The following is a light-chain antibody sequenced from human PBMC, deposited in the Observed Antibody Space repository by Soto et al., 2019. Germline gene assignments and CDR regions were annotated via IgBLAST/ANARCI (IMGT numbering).Light chain of an antibody. V-gene: IGKV1-39*01. Sequence: DIQMTQSPSSLSATVGDRVTITCRASQTIGKYLNWYQQQPGKVPKLLIYDASYLQSGVPSRFSGSESGTDFTLNISDLRPEDFATYYCQQSFSIPFNFGPGT. CDR1: QTIGKY. CDR2: DAS. J-gene: IGKJ3*01. CDR3: QQSFSIPFN.